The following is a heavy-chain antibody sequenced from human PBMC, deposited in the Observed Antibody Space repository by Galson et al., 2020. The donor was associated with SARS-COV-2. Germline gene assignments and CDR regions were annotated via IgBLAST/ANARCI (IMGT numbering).Heavy chain of an antibody. CDR3: AREVVANWKLFDY. CDR1: GGSISSGDYF. V-gene: IGHV4-31*03. J-gene: IGHJ4*02. Sequence: ASETLSLTCTVSGGSISSGDYFWSWIRQHPGKGLEWIGYIYYSGSSYYNPSLKSRVSISVDTSKNQFSLKLSSVTAADTAVYYCAREVVANWKLFDYWGQGTLVTVSS. CDR2: IYYSGSS. D-gene: IGHD1-20*01.